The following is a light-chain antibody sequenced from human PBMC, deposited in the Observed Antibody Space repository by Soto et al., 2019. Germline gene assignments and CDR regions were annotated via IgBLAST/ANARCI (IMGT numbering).Light chain of an antibody. Sequence: QPALTQPASVSGSPGQSITISCTGTSSDVGGYSRVSWYQHHPGKAPKLMIYEVSDRPSGVSNRFSGSKSGNTASLTISGLQAEDEADYYCNSYTSSNTRVFGTGTKVTVL. CDR1: SSDVGGYSR. J-gene: IGLJ1*01. CDR3: NSYTSSNTRV. V-gene: IGLV2-14*01. CDR2: EVS.